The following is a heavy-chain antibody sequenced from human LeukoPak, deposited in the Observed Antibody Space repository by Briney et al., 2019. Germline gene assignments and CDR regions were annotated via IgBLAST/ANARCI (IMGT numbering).Heavy chain of an antibody. Sequence: GGSLRVSCAASGFTFSSYWMHWVRQAPGKGLVWVSRINSDGSSTSYADSVKGRFTIARDNARNTVSLQMNSLRAEDTAVYYCVTLTAAVDQHAFDVWGQGTKVTVSS. CDR1: GFTFSSYW. J-gene: IGHJ3*01. CDR3: VTLTAAVDQHAFDV. D-gene: IGHD2-21*02. CDR2: INSDGSST. V-gene: IGHV3-74*01.